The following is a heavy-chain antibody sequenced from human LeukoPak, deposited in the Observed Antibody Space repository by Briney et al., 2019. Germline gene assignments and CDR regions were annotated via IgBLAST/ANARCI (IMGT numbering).Heavy chain of an antibody. CDR3: AKGGLGYGDYLPLNAFDI. CDR1: GFTFSSYA. CDR2: ISGSGGST. V-gene: IGHV3-23*01. D-gene: IGHD4-17*01. Sequence: GGSLRLSCAASGFTFSSYAMSWVRQAPGKGLEWVSAISGSGGSTYYADSVKGRFTISRDNSKNTLYLQMNSLRAEDTAVYYCAKGGLGYGDYLPLNAFDIWGQGTMVTVS. J-gene: IGHJ3*02.